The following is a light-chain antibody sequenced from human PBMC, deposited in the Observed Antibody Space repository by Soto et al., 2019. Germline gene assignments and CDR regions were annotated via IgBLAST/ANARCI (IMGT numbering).Light chain of an antibody. Sequence: EIVMTQSPATLSVSPGESATLSCRAGQSVSNNLAWYQQKPGQAPRLLIYGASTRATGVAARFRGSGSGTEFTLTISSLQSEDFAVYYCQQYNNWPPWTFGQGTKVEIK. CDR3: QQYNNWPPWT. V-gene: IGKV3-15*01. CDR1: QSVSNN. J-gene: IGKJ1*01. CDR2: GAS.